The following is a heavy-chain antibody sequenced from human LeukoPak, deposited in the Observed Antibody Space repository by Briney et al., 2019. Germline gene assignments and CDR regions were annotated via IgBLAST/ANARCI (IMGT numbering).Heavy chain of an antibody. V-gene: IGHV1-69*04. CDR2: IIPILGIA. J-gene: IGHJ4*02. D-gene: IGHD5-12*01. CDR1: GYTFTSYG. Sequence: SVKVSCKASGYTFTSYGISWVRQAPGQGLEWMGRIIPILGIANYAQKFQGRVTITADKSTSTAYMELSSLRSEDTAVYYCAVLATINHYWGQGTLVTVSS. CDR3: AVLATINHY.